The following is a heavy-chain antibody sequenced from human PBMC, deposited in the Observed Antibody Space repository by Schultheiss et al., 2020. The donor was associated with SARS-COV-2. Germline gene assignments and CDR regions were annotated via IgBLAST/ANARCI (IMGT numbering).Heavy chain of an antibody. CDR1: GFTFSTYA. J-gene: IGHJ6*03. Sequence: GGSLRLSCAASGFTFSTYAMHWVRQAPGKGLEWVAVISYDGSNEYYADSVKGRFTISRDNAKNSLYLQMNSLRAEDTAVYYCAREDQGYCSSTSCYSYYYYYMDVWGKGTTVTVSS. CDR2: ISYDGSNE. V-gene: IGHV3-30*04. CDR3: AREDQGYCSSTSCYSYYYYYMDV. D-gene: IGHD2-2*02.